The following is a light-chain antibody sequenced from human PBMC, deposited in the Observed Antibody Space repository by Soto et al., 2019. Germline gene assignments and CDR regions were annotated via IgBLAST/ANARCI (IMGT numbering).Light chain of an antibody. CDR3: QQYGSSPKT. J-gene: IGKJ1*01. CDR1: QSVSNNY. CDR2: GAS. V-gene: IGKV3-20*01. Sequence: EIVLTQSPCTLSLSPGERATLSCRASQSVSNNYLAWYQQKPGQAPRLLIYGASSRATGIPDRFSGSGSGTDFTLTISRLEPEDFAVYYCQQYGSSPKTFGQGTKV.